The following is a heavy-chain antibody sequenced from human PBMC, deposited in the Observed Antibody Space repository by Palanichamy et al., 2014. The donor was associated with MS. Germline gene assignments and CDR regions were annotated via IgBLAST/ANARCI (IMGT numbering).Heavy chain of an antibody. CDR1: GGFFSGYY. CDR2: INHRGST. J-gene: IGHJ6*02. V-gene: IGHV4-34*01. CDR3: ARGRRGPSSGSASPKRANDYYYGMDV. D-gene: IGHD1-26*01. Sequence: QVQLQQWGAGLLKPSETLSLTCAVYGGFFSGYYWNWIRQPPGKGLEWIGEINHRGSTNYNSSLKSRVTISVDTSKNQFSLKLRSVTTADTAVYYCARGRRGPSSGSASPKRANDYYYGMDVWGQGTTVTVSS.